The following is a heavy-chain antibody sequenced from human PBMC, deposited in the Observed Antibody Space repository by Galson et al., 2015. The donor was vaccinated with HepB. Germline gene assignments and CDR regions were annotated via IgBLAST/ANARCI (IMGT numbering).Heavy chain of an antibody. CDR1: GGTFSSYA. CDR3: ARAFPTVHRGNWFDP. V-gene: IGHV1-69*01. CDR2: IIPIFGTA. J-gene: IGHJ5*02. Sequence: QSGAEVKKPGESLKISCKASGGTFSSYAISWVRQAPGQGLEWMGGIIPIFGTANYAQKFQGRVTITADESTSTAYMELSSLRSEDTAVYYCARAFPTVHRGNWFDPWGQGTLVTVSS. D-gene: IGHD3-10*02.